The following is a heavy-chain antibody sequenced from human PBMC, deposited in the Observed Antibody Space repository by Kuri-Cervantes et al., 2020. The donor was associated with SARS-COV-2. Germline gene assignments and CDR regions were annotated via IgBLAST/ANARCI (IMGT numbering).Heavy chain of an antibody. CDR3: ASHYDILTGYLLGYYYYGMDV. Sequence: GGSLRLSCAASGFTFSSYSMNWVRQAPGKGLEWLAVRSYDGSKQYYADSVKGRFTISRDNAKNSLYLQMNSLRAEDTAVYYCASHYDILTGYLLGYYYYGMDVWGQGTTVTVSS. CDR1: GFTFSSYS. V-gene: IGHV3-30*03. D-gene: IGHD3-9*01. CDR2: RSYDGSKQ. J-gene: IGHJ6*02.